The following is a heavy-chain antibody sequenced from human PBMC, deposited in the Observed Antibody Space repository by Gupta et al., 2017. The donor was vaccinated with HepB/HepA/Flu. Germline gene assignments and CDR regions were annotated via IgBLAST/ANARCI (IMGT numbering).Heavy chain of an antibody. D-gene: IGHD6-6*01. Sequence: QLQLQESGPGLVKPSETLSLTCTVSGGSISSSSYYWGWIRQPPGKGLEWIGSNYYSGSTYYNPSRKSRVTIYVDTSKHQFSLKLSSVTAADTAVYYCARHRVGTYSSSSGSYYYYYYMDVWGKGTTVTVSS. J-gene: IGHJ6*03. CDR1: GGSISSSSYY. CDR2: NYYSGST. CDR3: ARHRVGTYSSSSGSYYYYYYMDV. V-gene: IGHV4-39*01.